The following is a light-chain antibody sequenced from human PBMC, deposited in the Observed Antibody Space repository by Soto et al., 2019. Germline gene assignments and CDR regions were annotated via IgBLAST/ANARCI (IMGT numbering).Light chain of an antibody. V-gene: IGLV2-14*01. CDR1: SSDVGGSAD. J-gene: IGLJ1*01. CDR3: TSSTTGSLYV. Sequence: QSVLTQPASVSGSPGQSITISCTGTSSDVGGSADVSWYQQFPGNVPRLLIYKVTNRPSGVSYRFSGSKSGNTASLTISGLQAEDEADYFCTSSTTGSLYVFGTGTKLTVL. CDR2: KVT.